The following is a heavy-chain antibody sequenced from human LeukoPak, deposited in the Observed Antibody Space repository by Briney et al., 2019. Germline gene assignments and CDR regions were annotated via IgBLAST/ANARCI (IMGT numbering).Heavy chain of an antibody. CDR3: ASPICSTSCYGGFDP. CDR2: IIPILGIA. CDR1: GGTFSSYA. D-gene: IGHD2-2*01. V-gene: IGHV1-69*04. J-gene: IGHJ5*02. Sequence: ASVKVSCKASGGTFSSYAISWVRQAPGQGLEWMGRIIPILGIANYAQKFQGRVTITADKSTSTAYMELSSLRSEDTAVYYCASPICSTSCYGGFDPWGQGTLVTVSS.